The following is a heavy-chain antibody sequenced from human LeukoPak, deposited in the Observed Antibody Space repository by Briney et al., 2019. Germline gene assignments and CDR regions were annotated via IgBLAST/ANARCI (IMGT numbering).Heavy chain of an antibody. CDR3: ARAGRTCGSGASDAFDI. CDR2: IYYSGST. CDR1: GGSISSGDYY. V-gene: IGHV4-30-4*01. Sequence: PSETLSLTCTVSGGSISSGDYYWSWIRQPPGKGLEWIGYIYYSGSTYYNPSLKSRVTISVDTSKNQFSLKLSSVTAADTAVYYCARAGRTCGSGASDAFDIWGQGTMVTVSS. D-gene: IGHD3-10*01. J-gene: IGHJ3*02.